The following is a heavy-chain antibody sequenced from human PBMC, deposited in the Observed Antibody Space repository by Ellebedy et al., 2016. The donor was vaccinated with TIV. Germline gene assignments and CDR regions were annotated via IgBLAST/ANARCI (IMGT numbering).Heavy chain of an antibody. V-gene: IGHV3-48*04. CDR3: TRGYGFFKY. CDR2: ISTGSSTI. D-gene: IGHD3-3*01. Sequence: PGGSLRLSCTVSGFTFSSYTMNLVRQAPGKGLEWVSYISTGSSTIYYTDSVKGRFTISRDNAKNSLYLEMNSLRAEDTAVYYCTRGYGFFKYWGRGTLVTVSS. J-gene: IGHJ4*02. CDR1: GFTFSSYT.